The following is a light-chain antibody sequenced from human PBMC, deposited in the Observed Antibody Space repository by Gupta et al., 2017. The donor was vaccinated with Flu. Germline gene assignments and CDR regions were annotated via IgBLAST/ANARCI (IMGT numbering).Light chain of an antibody. Sequence: DTLSLSPGERVTLSCRASKAIKDNYSAWYQQRPGQAPRLLIYGASNRATSLPDRISSSGSGTDFTLSINGRKSEDFAVYCCQQKSNTPRTFGQGTMVDNK. V-gene: IGKV3-20*01. J-gene: IGKJ2*01. CDR2: GAS. CDR1: KAIKDNY. CDR3: QQKSNTPRT.